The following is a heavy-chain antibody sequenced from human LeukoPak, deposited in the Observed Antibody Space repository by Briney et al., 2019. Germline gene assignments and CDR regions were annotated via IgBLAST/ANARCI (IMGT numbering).Heavy chain of an antibody. J-gene: IGHJ6*03. CDR3: ARAQWRTYSYYYMDV. D-gene: IGHD6-19*01. CDR2: IYSGGST. V-gene: IGHV3-53*01. Sequence: GGSLRLSCAASGFTVSFNYMSWVRQAPGKGLEWISVIYSGGSTYYADSVKGRFTISRDDSKNTMYLQMNSLRAEDTAIYYCARAQWRTYSYYYMDVWGKGTTVTVSS. CDR1: GFTVSFNY.